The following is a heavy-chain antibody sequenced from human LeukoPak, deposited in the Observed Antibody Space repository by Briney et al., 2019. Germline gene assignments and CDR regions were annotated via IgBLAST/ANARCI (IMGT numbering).Heavy chain of an antibody. CDR1: GFTFSAYA. J-gene: IGHJ5*02. CDR2: ISGSGGST. CDR3: AKDSGYYKWFDH. V-gene: IGHV3-23*01. D-gene: IGHD3-3*01. Sequence: GGSLRLSCAASGFTFSAYAMSWVRQTPEKGLEWVSAISGSGGSTYYADSVKGRFTISRDNSKNTLYLQMNNLRAEDTAVYYCAKDSGYYKWFDHWGPGTLVTVSS.